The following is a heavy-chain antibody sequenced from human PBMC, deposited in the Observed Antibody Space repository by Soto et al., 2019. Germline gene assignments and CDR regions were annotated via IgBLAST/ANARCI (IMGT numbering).Heavy chain of an antibody. Sequence: SETLSLTCTVSGGSISSYYWSWIRQPPGKGLEWIGYIYYSGSTNYNPSLKSRVTISVDTSKNQFSLKLSSVTAADTAVYYCARKAPSGYDYYFDYWGQGTLVTVSS. V-gene: IGHV4-59*08. CDR1: GGSISSYY. CDR2: IYYSGST. J-gene: IGHJ4*02. CDR3: ARKAPSGYDYYFDY. D-gene: IGHD5-12*01.